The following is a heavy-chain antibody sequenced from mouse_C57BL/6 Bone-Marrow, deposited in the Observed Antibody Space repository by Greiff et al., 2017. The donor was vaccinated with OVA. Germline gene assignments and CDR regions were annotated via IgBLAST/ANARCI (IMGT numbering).Heavy chain of an antibody. Sequence: VQLQQPGTELVKPGASVKLSCKTSGYTFTSYWMHWVKQRPGQGLEWIGNINPSNGGTNYNEKFKSKATLTVDKSSSTAYMQLSSLTSEDSAVYYCARGYYGSPYWYCDVWGTGTTVTVSS. J-gene: IGHJ1*03. CDR2: INPSNGGT. CDR3: ARGYYGSPYWYCDV. V-gene: IGHV1-53*01. D-gene: IGHD1-1*01. CDR1: GYTFTSYW.